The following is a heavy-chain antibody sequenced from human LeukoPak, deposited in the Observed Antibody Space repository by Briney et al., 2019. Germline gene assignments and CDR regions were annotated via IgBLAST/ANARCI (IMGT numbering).Heavy chain of an antibody. CDR3: ARESSEGYCSGGSCYSELS. CDR2: IIPIFGTA. V-gene: IGHV1-69*13. J-gene: IGHJ5*02. D-gene: IGHD2-15*01. CDR1: GGTFSSYA. Sequence: ASVKVSCKASGGTFSSYAISWVRQAPGQGLEWMGGIIPIFGTANYAQKSQGRVTITADESTSTAYMELSSLRSEDTAVYYCARESSEGYCSGGSCYSELSWGQGTLVTVSS.